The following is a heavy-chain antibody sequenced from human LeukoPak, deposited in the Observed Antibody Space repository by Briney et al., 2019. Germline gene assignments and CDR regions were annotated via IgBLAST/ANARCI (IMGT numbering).Heavy chain of an antibody. D-gene: IGHD2-15*01. Sequence: GGSLRLSCAASGFTFTTYWMSWVRQPPGKGLEWVANIKQDGTEKYYVDSVKGRFTISRDNSKNTLYLQMNSLRAEDTAIYYCAKNGDRGAYCTGGTCYPYFYYYMDVWGKGTTVTI. CDR3: AKNGDRGAYCTGGTCYPYFYYYMDV. J-gene: IGHJ6*03. CDR1: GFTFTTYW. V-gene: IGHV3-7*03. CDR2: IKQDGTEK.